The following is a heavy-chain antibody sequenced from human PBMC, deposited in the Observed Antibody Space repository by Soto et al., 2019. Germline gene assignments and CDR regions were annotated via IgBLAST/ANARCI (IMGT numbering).Heavy chain of an antibody. D-gene: IGHD4-4*01. CDR2: IYYSGST. CDR1: GGPISSYY. V-gene: IGHV4-59*08. Sequence: SETLSLTCTVSGGPISSYYWSWIRQPPGKGLEWIGYIYYSGSTNYNPSLKSRVTISVDTSKNQFSLKLSSVTAADTAVYYCARLGTTVTTNHNWFDPWGQGTLVTVSS. J-gene: IGHJ5*02. CDR3: ARLGTTVTTNHNWFDP.